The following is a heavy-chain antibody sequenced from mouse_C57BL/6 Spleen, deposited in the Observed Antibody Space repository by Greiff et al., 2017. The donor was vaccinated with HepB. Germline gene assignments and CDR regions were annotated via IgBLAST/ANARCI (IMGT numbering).Heavy chain of an antibody. CDR3: SREGGFCDYDCPWFAY. CDR2: INPSSGYT. D-gene: IGHD2-4*01. Sequence: VQLQQSGAELAKPGASVKLSCKASGYTFTSYWMHWVKQRPGQGLEWIGYINPSSGYTKYNQKFKDKATLTADKSSRTAYMQLISLTYEDSAVYYWSREGGFCDYDCPWFAYWGQGTLVTVSA. CDR1: GYTFTSYW. J-gene: IGHJ3*01. V-gene: IGHV1-7*01.